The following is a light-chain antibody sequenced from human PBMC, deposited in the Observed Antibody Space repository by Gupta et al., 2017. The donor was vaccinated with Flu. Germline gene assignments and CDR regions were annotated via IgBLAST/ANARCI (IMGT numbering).Light chain of an antibody. V-gene: IGKV1-8*01. CDR1: QGISSY. CDR3: QQDYSYPLT. Sequence: IRMTQSPSSFSASTGDRVTITCRASQGISSYLAWYQQKPGKAPKLLIYAASTLQSGVPSRFSGSGSGTDFTLTISCLQSEDFATYYCQQDYSYPLTFGRGTKVEIK. CDR2: AAS. J-gene: IGKJ4*01.